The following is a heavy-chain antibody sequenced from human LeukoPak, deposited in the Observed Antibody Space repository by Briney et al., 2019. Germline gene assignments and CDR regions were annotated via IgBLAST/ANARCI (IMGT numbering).Heavy chain of an antibody. CDR3: VKGGKGFLEWAEQLFDY. CDR2: ISWNSGSI. D-gene: IGHD3-3*01. V-gene: IGHV3-9*01. Sequence: PVRSLRLSCAASGFTFDDYAMHWVRQAPGKGLEWVSGISWNSGSIGYADSVKGRFAISRDNAKNSLYLQMNSLRAEDTALYYCVKGGKGFLEWAEQLFDYWGQGTLVTVSS. CDR1: GFTFDDYA. J-gene: IGHJ4*02.